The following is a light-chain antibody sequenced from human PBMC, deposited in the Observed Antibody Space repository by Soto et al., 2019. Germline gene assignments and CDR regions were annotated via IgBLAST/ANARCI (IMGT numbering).Light chain of an antibody. CDR3: CSYAGSFSGA. CDR1: TGDVGAYNF. V-gene: IGLV2-11*01. Sequence: QSALTQPRSVSGSPGQSVTISCTGTTGDVGAYNFVSWYQHHPGKAPKLVIYDSNKRPSGVPDRFSASKSGNTASLTISGLQAEDEADYYCCSYAGSFSGAFGGGTKLTVL. CDR2: DSN. J-gene: IGLJ3*02.